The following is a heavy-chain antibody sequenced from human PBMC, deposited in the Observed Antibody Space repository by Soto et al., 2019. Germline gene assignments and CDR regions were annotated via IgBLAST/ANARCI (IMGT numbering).Heavy chain of an antibody. J-gene: IGHJ4*02. D-gene: IGHD6-19*01. V-gene: IGHV3-74*01. CDR2: INGNADNS. Sequence: EVLLVGSGGGPVKPGGSLRLSCTASGFRFSSYGMNWVRQAPGKGLEWVSRINGNADNSDYADSVKGRFTISRDNAMNRLYLQMDSLRADDTGVYYCVRDFRGAVAGSEFDHWGQGTLVTVSS. CDR3: VRDFRGAVAGSEFDH. CDR1: GFRFSSYG.